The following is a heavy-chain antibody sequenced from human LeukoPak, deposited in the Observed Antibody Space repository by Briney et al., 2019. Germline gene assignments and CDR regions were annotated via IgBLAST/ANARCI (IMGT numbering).Heavy chain of an antibody. CDR2: TYYRSNWYN. Sequence: SQTLSLTCAISGDSVSSYSAAWNWIRQSPSRGLEWLGRTYYRSNWYNDYAGSLRGRITINPDTSRNRLSLHLSSVTPDDTAVYYCARDPEWVYDTFDVWGQGTMVTVSS. CDR3: ARDPEWVYDTFDV. D-gene: IGHD3-3*01. CDR1: GDSVSSYSAA. J-gene: IGHJ3*01. V-gene: IGHV6-1*01.